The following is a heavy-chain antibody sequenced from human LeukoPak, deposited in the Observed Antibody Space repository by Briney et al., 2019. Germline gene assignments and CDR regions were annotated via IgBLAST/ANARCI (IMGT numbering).Heavy chain of an antibody. Sequence: SETLSLTCTVSGGSLNSGRDSWSWVRQSAGKGLEWIGRVSSTGSTNYNAALKSRVAISVDTSKNQFSLKLSSVTAADTAVYYCASSTSSSYRSGSAFDIWGQGTMVTVSS. CDR2: VSSTGST. D-gene: IGHD6-13*01. CDR3: ASSTSSSYRSGSAFDI. V-gene: IGHV4-61*02. J-gene: IGHJ3*02. CDR1: GGSLNSGRDS.